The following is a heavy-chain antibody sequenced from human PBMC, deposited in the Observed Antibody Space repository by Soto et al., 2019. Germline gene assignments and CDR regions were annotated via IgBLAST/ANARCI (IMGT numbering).Heavy chain of an antibody. V-gene: IGHV2-5*01. CDR2: IYWNGIE. CDR1: GFSLSNSGES. Sequence: QITLEESGPAVVNPTQTLTLTCTFSGFSLSNSGESVGWIRQSPGKALEWLGLIYWNGIERYNPSLKRRLSITKDTSKNHVLLTVTNMDPVDTATYFCAHGDPLDFHYWGQGTLVTVSP. D-gene: IGHD3-10*01. J-gene: IGHJ4*02. CDR3: AHGDPLDFHY.